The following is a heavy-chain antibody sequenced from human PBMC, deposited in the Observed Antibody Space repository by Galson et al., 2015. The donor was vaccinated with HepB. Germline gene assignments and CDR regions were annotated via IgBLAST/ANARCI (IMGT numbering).Heavy chain of an antibody. V-gene: IGHV3-21*01. Sequence: SLRLSCAASGFTFSSYSMNWVRQAPGKGLEWVSSISSSSSYIYYADSVKGRFTISRDNAKNSLYLQMNSLRAEDTAVYYCARDCIAVAGIPSRLNGVCYWGQGTLVTVSS. J-gene: IGHJ4*02. CDR3: ARDCIAVAGIPSRLNGVCY. D-gene: IGHD6-19*01. CDR1: GFTFSSYS. CDR2: ISSSSSYI.